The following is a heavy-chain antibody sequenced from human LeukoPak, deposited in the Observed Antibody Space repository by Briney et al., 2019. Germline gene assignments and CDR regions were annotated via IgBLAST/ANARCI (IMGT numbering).Heavy chain of an antibody. D-gene: IGHD3-10*01. CDR3: ARDSTYGSGSFDY. J-gene: IGHJ4*02. CDR1: GGTFSSYA. CDR2: IIPIFGTA. V-gene: IGHV1-69*05. Sequence: SVKVSCKASGGTFSSYAISWVRQAPGQGFECMGRIIPIFGTANYAQKFQGRVTITTDESTSTAYMELSSLRSEDTAVYYCARDSTYGSGSFDYWGQGTLVTVSS.